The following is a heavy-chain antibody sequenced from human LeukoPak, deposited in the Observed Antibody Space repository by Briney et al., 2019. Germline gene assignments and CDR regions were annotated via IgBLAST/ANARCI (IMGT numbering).Heavy chain of an antibody. CDR3: ARRSPNYYFDY. J-gene: IGHJ4*02. CDR1: GFTFSNYN. V-gene: IGHV3-21*01. CDR2: ISSSNNYI. Sequence: GGSLRLSCAASGFTFSNYNMNWVRQAPGKGLEWVSSISSSNNYIYYADSVRGRFTISRDNAKNSLYLQMNSLRAEDTAVYYCARRSPNYYFDYWGQGTPVTVSS.